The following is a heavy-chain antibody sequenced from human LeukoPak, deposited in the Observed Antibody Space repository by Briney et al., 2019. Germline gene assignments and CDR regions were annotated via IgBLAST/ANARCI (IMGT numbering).Heavy chain of an antibody. Sequence: AETLSLPCTVSGGSLSSYYWSWLRQTAGQGLEWIGRIYTSGSTNYSPSLQSRVTMSVDTSKNQFSLKLSSVTAADTAVYYCAREAYYYPSWGQGTLVTVSS. CDR3: AREAYYYPS. D-gene: IGHD3-22*01. J-gene: IGHJ5*02. V-gene: IGHV4-4*07. CDR1: GGSLSSYY. CDR2: IYTSGST.